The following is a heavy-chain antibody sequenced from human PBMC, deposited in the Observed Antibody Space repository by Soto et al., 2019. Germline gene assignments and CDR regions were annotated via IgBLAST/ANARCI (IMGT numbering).Heavy chain of an antibody. V-gene: IGHV3-30*18. CDR3: AKGGRQWLVTSAFNY. J-gene: IGHJ4*02. CDR2: VSHDGRNT. CDR1: GFNFSDYA. Sequence: VQLVESGGGVVQPGRSLRLSCAASGFNFSDYAMHWVRQAPGKGLEWVAVVSHDGRNTHYADSVKGRFTISRDSSKNTVSLELTSLRAEDTAVYYCAKGGRQWLVTSAFNYWGQGALVTVSS. D-gene: IGHD6-19*01.